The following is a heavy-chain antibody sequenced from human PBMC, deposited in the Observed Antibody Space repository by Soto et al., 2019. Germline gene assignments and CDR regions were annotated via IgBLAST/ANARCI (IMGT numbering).Heavy chain of an antibody. CDR2: IWFDGSKK. D-gene: IGHD6-13*01. V-gene: IGHV3-33*01. CDR3: ARDLYSTYPSDAFNV. Sequence: GGSLRLSCLASGFTFSDYSMHWVRQSPGKGLEWVAIIWFDGSKKYYADPVQGRFSISRDNSRDTLSLQMSGLRVEDTGVYFCARDLYSTYPSDAFNVWGRGTSVTVSS. J-gene: IGHJ3*01. CDR1: GFTFSDYS.